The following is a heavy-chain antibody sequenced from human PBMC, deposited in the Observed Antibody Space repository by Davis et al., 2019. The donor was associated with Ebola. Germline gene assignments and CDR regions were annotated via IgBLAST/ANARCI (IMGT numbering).Heavy chain of an antibody. D-gene: IGHD3-22*01. Sequence: SETLSLTCNVSGGSINSGFFSWSWVRQPAGKGLEWIGHIYTNGITKYNPSLESRLTISLDPTQNQFSLRLNSMTAADTAIYFCARDRHDTSGYGFWGRGTLVTVSS. CDR3: ARDRHDTSGYGF. CDR1: GGSINSGFFS. V-gene: IGHV4-61*09. CDR2: IYTNGIT. J-gene: IGHJ2*01.